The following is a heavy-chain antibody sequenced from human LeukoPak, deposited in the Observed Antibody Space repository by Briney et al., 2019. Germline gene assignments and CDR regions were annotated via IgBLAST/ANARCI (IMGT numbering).Heavy chain of an antibody. CDR2: ISAYNGDT. V-gene: IGHV1-18*01. CDR1: GYTFTRYG. CDR3: VRLPLGYCSSTSCLD. D-gene: IGHD2-2*01. J-gene: IGHJ4*02. Sequence: ASVKVSCKASGYTFTRYGITWVRQAPGQGLEWMGWISAYNGDTKYAQKLQDRVTMTTDTSTSTAYLYLRNLRSDDTAVYYCVRLPLGYCSSTSCLDWGQGTLVTVSS.